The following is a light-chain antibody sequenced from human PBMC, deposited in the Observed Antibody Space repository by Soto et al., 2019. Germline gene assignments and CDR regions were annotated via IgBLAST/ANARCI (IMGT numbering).Light chain of an antibody. Sequence: EVVMTQSPATLSVSPGERVTLSCRASQSISSNLAWYQLEAGQTPRLLVYGASTRATGFPGKFSGSGSGTEFTLTISDLQSEDFAVYFCQQYNDWPPTFGQGTKVDIK. CDR3: QQYNDWPPT. CDR2: GAS. CDR1: QSISSN. V-gene: IGKV3-15*01. J-gene: IGKJ1*01.